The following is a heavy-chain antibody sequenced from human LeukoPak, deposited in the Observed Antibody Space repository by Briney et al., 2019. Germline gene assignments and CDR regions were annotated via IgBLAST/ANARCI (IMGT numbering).Heavy chain of an antibody. J-gene: IGHJ4*02. CDR1: GFTFSDYY. Sequence: GGSLRLSCAASGFTFSDYYMSWIRQAPGKGLEWVSYISSSGSTIYYADSVKGRFTISRDNSKNTLYPQMNSLRAEDTAVYYCARDDSPLRIYDFWSGFDYWGQGTLVTVSS. D-gene: IGHD3-3*01. CDR3: ARDDSPLRIYDFWSGFDY. V-gene: IGHV3-11*04. CDR2: ISSSGSTI.